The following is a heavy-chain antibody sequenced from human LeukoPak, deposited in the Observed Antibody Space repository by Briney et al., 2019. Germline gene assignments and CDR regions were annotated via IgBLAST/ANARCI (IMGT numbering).Heavy chain of an antibody. D-gene: IGHD4-17*01. V-gene: IGHV3-43*02. J-gene: IGHJ4*02. Sequence: HPGGSLRLSCAASGFTFDDYAMHWVRQAPGKGLEWVSLISGDGGSTYYEDSVKGRFTISRDNSKNSLYLQMNSLRAEDTAVYYCAREGTGHDGDYGVDYWGQGTLVTVSS. CDR3: AREGTGHDGDYGVDY. CDR2: ISGDGGST. CDR1: GFTFDDYA.